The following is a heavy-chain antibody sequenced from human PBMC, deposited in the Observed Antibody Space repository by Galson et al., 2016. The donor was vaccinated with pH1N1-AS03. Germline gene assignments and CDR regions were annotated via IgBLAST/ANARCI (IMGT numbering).Heavy chain of an antibody. CDR1: GFSLSTSGMC. J-gene: IGHJ5*02. Sequence: PALVKPTQTLTLTCTFSGFSLSTSGMCVSWIRQPPGKALEWLALIDWDDDKYYSTSLKTRLTISKDTSKNQVVLTMTNMDPVDTAMYYCARYFYCDYSNWFDPWGQGTLVTVSS. CDR2: IDWDDDK. V-gene: IGHV2-70*01. D-gene: IGHD4-17*01. CDR3: ARYFYCDYSNWFDP.